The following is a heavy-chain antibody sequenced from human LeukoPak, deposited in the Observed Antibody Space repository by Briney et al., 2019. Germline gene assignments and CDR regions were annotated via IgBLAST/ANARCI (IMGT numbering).Heavy chain of an antibody. Sequence: SVNLSCKASGGTFSSYAISWVRQAPGQGLEWMGRIIPIFGTANYAQKFQGRVTITTDESTSTAYMELSSLRSEDTAVYYCASRVAAAGNAFDIWGQGTMVTVSS. CDR3: ASRVAAAGNAFDI. CDR2: IIPIFGTA. J-gene: IGHJ3*02. CDR1: GGTFSSYA. D-gene: IGHD6-13*01. V-gene: IGHV1-69*05.